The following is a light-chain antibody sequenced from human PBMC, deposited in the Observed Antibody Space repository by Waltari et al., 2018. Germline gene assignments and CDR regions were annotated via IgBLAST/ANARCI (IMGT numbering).Light chain of an antibody. V-gene: IGKV4-1*01. Sequence: DIVMTQSPESLAVSLGERATINCKSSESVLYSPNNKNHLAWYQQKPGQPPKLLIYWASTRKSRVPDRFSGSGSETDFTLTVSSLQAEDVALYYCQQYYNTPLTFGGGTKVEIK. J-gene: IGKJ4*01. CDR3: QQYYNTPLT. CDR2: WAS. CDR1: ESVLYSPNNKNH.